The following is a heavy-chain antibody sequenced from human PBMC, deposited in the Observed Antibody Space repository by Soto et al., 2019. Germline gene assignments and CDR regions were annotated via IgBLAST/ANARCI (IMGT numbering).Heavy chain of an antibody. CDR2: IYHSGST. J-gene: IGHJ4*02. D-gene: IGHD5-12*01. CDR1: VHSITSGYY. CDR3: ARLPYSYSGYDETSFDY. Sequence: PWTLSLTCAVSVHSITSGYYWGWIRQPPGKGLEWIGSIYHSGSTYYNPSLKIRVTISVDTPQKLFSLKLSSVTAADTAVYYCARLPYSYSGYDETSFDYWGQGTLVTVSS. V-gene: IGHV4-38-2*01.